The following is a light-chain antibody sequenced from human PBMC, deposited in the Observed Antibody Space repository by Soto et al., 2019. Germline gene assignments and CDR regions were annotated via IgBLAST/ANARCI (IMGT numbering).Light chain of an antibody. J-gene: IGLJ1*01. V-gene: IGLV1-51*01. CDR1: SSNIGGNS. Sequence: QSVLTQPPSVSAAPGQKVTISCSGSSSNIGGNSVSWYQQPPGTAPKPLIYDDNKRPSGIPDRFSGSKSGTSATLGITGFQTGDEADYYCGSWDSSLSAYVFGTGTKVTVL. CDR3: GSWDSSLSAYV. CDR2: DDN.